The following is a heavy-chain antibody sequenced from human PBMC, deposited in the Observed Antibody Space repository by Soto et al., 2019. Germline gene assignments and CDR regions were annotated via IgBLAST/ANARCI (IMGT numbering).Heavy chain of an antibody. CDR1: GDSISRNGYF. J-gene: IGHJ5*02. Sequence: PSETLSLTCSVSGDSISRNGYFWTWIRQHPGKGLEWIGYIYYDGRSYYTPSLKSRVIISVDTSKNQFSLNLTAVTAADTAVYYCAKGDWFDPWGQGTLVTVSS. CDR2: IYYDGRS. CDR3: AKGDWFDP. V-gene: IGHV4-31*03.